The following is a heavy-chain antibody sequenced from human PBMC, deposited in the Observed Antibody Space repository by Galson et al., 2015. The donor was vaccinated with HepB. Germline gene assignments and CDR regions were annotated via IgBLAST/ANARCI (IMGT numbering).Heavy chain of an antibody. Sequence: SVKVSCKASGGTFSSYVISWVRQAPGQGLEWMGGIIPIFGTANYAQKFQGRVTIAADKSTSTAYMELSSLRSEDTAVYYCARAPLSKYNWNPVNGDYWGQGTLVTVSS. D-gene: IGHD1-20*01. CDR3: ARAPLSKYNWNPVNGDY. J-gene: IGHJ4*02. CDR1: GGTFSSYV. V-gene: IGHV1-69*06. CDR2: IIPIFGTA.